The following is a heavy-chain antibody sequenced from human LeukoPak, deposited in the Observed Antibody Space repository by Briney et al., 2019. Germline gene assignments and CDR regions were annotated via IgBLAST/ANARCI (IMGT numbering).Heavy chain of an antibody. CDR3: ASSVVVPSAADY. J-gene: IGHJ4*02. CDR1: GGSISSYY. D-gene: IGHD2-2*01. CDR2: IYTSGST. Sequence: PSETLSLTCTVSGGSISSYYWSWIRQPAGKGLEWIGRIYTSGSTNYNPSLKSRVTMSVDTSKNQFSLKMSSVTAADPAVYYCASSVVVPSAADYWGQGTLVTVSS. V-gene: IGHV4-4*07.